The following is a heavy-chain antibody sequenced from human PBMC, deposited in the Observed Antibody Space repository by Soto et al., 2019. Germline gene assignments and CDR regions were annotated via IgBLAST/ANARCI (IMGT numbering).Heavy chain of an antibody. CDR1: GYTFTGYY. CDR3: ARAITVTPNWFDP. D-gene: IGHD4-4*01. V-gene: IGHV1-2*02. CDR2: INPNSGGT. Sequence: ASVKVSCKASGYTFTGYYMHWVRQAPGQGLEWMGWINPNSGGTNYAQKFQGRVTITADESTSTAYMELSSLRSEDTAVYYCARAITVTPNWFDPWGQGTLVTVSS. J-gene: IGHJ5*02.